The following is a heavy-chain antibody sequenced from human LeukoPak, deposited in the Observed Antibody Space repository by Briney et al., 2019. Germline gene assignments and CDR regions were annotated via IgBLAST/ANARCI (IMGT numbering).Heavy chain of an antibody. CDR1: GGSISSGGYY. Sequence: SQTLSLTCTVSGGSISSGGYYWSWIRQHPGKGLEWIGYIYYSGSTYYNPSLKSRVTMSVDTSKNQFSLKLSSVTAADTAVYYCARDKAGAYHFDYWGQGTLVTVSS. D-gene: IGHD6-19*01. J-gene: IGHJ4*02. V-gene: IGHV4-31*03. CDR2: IYYSGST. CDR3: ARDKAGAYHFDY.